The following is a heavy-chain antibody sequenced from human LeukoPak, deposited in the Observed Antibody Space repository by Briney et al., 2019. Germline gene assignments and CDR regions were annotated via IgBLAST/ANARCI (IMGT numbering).Heavy chain of an antibody. D-gene: IGHD3-9*01. J-gene: IGHJ4*02. CDR2: ISGSGGST. Sequence: GGSLRLSCAASGFTFSSYAMSWVGQAPGKGLEWVSAISGSGGSTYYADSVKGRFTISRDNSKNTLYLQMNSLRAEDTAVYYCAQTLTNYDILTGYYPRAFDYWGQGTLVTVSS. CDR3: AQTLTNYDILTGYYPRAFDY. V-gene: IGHV3-23*01. CDR1: GFTFSSYA.